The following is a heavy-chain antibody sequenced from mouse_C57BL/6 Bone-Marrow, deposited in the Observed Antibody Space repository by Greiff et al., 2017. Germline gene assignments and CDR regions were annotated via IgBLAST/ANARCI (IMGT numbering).Heavy chain of an antibody. J-gene: IGHJ1*03. CDR1: GFTFSDYG. CDR3: AIYRGYFDV. D-gene: IGHD2-14*01. Sequence: DVKLVESGGGLVKPGGSLKLSCAASGFTFSDYGMHWVRQAPEKGLEWVAYISSGSSTIYYADTVKGRFTISRDNAKNTLFLQMTSLRSEDTAMYYCAIYRGYFDVWGTGTTVTVSS. CDR2: ISSGSSTI. V-gene: IGHV5-17*01.